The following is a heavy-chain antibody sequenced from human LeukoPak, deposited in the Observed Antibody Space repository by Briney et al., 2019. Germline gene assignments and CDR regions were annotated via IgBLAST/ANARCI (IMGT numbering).Heavy chain of an antibody. V-gene: IGHV3-74*01. CDR3: AGGSPAAV. D-gene: IGHD6-25*01. Sequence: GGSLRLSCAASGFTFSSYWMHWVRQAPGKGLVWVSRINTDGSTTNYADPVKGRFTISRDNAENTLYLQMNSLRAEDTAVYYCAGGSPAAVWGQGALVTVSS. CDR1: GFTFSSYW. CDR2: INTDGSTT. J-gene: IGHJ4*02.